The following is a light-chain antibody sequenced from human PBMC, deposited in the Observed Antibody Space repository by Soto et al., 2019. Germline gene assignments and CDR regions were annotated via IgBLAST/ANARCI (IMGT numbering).Light chain of an antibody. CDR2: DNN. Sequence: QSVLTQPPSVSAAPGQRVTISCSGSSFNIGNNYVSWYQQLPGTAPKLLIYDNNKRPSGIPDRFSGSTSGTSATLAIAGLQTGDEADYYCDSWDNSLSVVLFGGGTKGTVL. CDR3: DSWDNSLSVVL. CDR1: SFNIGNNY. V-gene: IGLV1-51*01. J-gene: IGLJ2*01.